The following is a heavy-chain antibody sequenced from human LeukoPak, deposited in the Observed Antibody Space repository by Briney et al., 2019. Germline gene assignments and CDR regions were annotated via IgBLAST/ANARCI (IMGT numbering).Heavy chain of an antibody. D-gene: IGHD1-26*01. Sequence: PGGSLRHSCAASGFTFSSYEMNWVRQAPGKGLEWVSYISSSGSTIYYADSVKGRFTISRDNAKNSLYLQMNSLRAEDTAVYYCARRLISGATHGMDVWGQGTTVTVSS. CDR3: ARRLISGATHGMDV. J-gene: IGHJ6*02. CDR2: ISSSGSTI. V-gene: IGHV3-48*03. CDR1: GFTFSSYE.